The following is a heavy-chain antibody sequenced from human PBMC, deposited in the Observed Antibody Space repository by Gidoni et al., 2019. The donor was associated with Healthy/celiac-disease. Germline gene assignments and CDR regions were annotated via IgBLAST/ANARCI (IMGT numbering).Heavy chain of an antibody. CDR1: GFTFSSYS. Sequence: EVQLVESGGGLVKPGGSLRLSCAAPGFTFSSYSMNWVRQAPGKGLEWVSSISSSRSYIYYADSVKGRFTISRDNAKNSLYLQMNSLRAEDTAVYYCARASSRVGYYYYGMDVWGQGTTVTVSS. CDR2: ISSSRSYI. D-gene: IGHD1-26*01. J-gene: IGHJ6*02. CDR3: ARASSRVGYYYYGMDV. V-gene: IGHV3-21*01.